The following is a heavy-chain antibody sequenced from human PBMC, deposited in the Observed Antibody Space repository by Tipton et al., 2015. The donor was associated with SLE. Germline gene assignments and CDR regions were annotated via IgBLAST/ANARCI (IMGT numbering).Heavy chain of an antibody. V-gene: IGHV4-31*03. Sequence: TLSLTCTVSGGSISSGDYYWNWIRQHPEKGLEWIGYIHHSGSTDYNPSLKSRVTISLDTSKNQFSLKVTSMIAADTAVYYCARDAGLVGTGATPLGYWGQGTLVSVSS. CDR3: ARDAGLVGTGATPLGY. CDR2: IHHSGST. D-gene: IGHD5-24*01. J-gene: IGHJ4*02. CDR1: GGSISSGDYY.